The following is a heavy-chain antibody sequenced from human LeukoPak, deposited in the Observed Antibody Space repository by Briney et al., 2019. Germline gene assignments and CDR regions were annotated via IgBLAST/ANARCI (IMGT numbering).Heavy chain of an antibody. Sequence: SETLSLTCAVYGGSFSGYYWSWIRQPPGKGLEWIGEINHSGSTNYNPSLKSRVTISVDTSKNQFSLKLSSVTAADTAVYYCARQANMIADYWGQGTLVTVSS. J-gene: IGHJ4*02. V-gene: IGHV4-34*01. CDR2: INHSGST. CDR1: GGSFSGYY. D-gene: IGHD3-22*01. CDR3: ARQANMIADY.